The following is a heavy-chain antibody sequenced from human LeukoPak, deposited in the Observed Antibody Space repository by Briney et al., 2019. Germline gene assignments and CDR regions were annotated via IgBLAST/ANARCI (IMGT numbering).Heavy chain of an antibody. D-gene: IGHD3-22*01. V-gene: IGHV1-69*13. CDR2: IIPIFGTA. Sequence: SVKVSCKASGGTFSSYAVSWVRQAPGQGLEWMGGIIPIFGTANYAQKFQGRVTITADESTSTAYMELSSLRSEDTAVYYCARAEREYYYDSSGYYYGAFDIWGQGTMVTVSS. CDR1: GGTFSSYA. J-gene: IGHJ3*02. CDR3: ARAEREYYYDSSGYYYGAFDI.